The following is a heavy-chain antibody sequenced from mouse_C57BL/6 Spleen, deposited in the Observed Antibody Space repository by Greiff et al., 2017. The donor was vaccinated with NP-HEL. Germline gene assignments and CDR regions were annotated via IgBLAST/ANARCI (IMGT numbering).Heavy chain of an antibody. J-gene: IGHJ4*01. D-gene: IGHD2-4*01. V-gene: IGHV6-3*01. CDR2: IRLKSDNYAT. CDR1: GFTFSNYW. Sequence: EVKLVESGGGLVQPGGSMKLSCVASGFTFSNYWMNWVRQSPEKGLEWVAQIRLKSDNYATHYAESVKGRFTISRDDSKSSVYLQMNNLRAEDTGIYYCTATLLIYYDYDGGSYAMDYWGQGTSVTVSS. CDR3: TATLLIYYDYDGGSYAMDY.